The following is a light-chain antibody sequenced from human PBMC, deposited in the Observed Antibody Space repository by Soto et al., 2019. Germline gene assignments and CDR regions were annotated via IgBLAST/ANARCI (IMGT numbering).Light chain of an antibody. CDR3: QERTSWPTWT. CDR1: QTISGW. J-gene: IGKJ1*01. V-gene: IGKV1-5*01. Sequence: DIQMTQSPSTLSASVGDTVTITCRASQTISGWLAWYPQTPGKAPKLLXYEASSLESGVPSRFSGSGSGTDLTLTISSLEPEDFAVYDGQERTSWPTWTFGQGTKVDIK. CDR2: EAS.